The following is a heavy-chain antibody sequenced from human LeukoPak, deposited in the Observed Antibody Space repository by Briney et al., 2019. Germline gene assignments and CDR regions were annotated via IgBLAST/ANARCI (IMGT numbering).Heavy chain of an antibody. J-gene: IGHJ4*02. D-gene: IGHD3-10*01. CDR1: GFIFSRYW. CDR2: ISSDGSST. V-gene: IGHV3-74*01. Sequence: GGSLRLSCAASGFIFSRYWMTWVRQAPGKGLVWVSRISSDGSSTSYADSVKGRFTISRDNAKNTLYLQMNSPGAEDTAVYYCARDYYGSVDYWGQGTLVTVSP. CDR3: ARDYYGSVDY.